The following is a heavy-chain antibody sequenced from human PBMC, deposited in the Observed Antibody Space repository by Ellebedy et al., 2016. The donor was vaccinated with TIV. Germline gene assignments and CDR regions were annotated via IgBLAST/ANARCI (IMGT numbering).Heavy chain of an antibody. CDR3: ANFSPELVATVWLGG. V-gene: IGHV3-23*01. CDR1: GFTFSSYE. J-gene: IGHJ4*02. D-gene: IGHD5-12*01. CDR2: ISGSGGST. Sequence: GGSLRLSCAASGFTFSSYEMNWVRQAPGKGLEWVSAISGSGGSTYYADSVKGRFTISRDNSKNTLYLQMNSLRAEDTAVYYCANFSPELVATVWLGGWGQGTLVTVSS.